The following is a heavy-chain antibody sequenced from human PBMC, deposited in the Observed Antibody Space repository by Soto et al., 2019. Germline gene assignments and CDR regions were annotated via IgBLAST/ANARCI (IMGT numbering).Heavy chain of an antibody. CDR2: ISRDGTNT. CDR3: VKETYYYDVSSYYPLGS. V-gene: IGHV3-43*01. CDR1: GFPFDDYN. Sequence: SLRLSCAASGFPFDDYNMHWVRQAPGKGLEWVSLISRDGTNTNYAESVKGRFTISRDNSKNSLYLQMNSLRTEDTALYYCVKETYYYDVSSYYPLGSWGQGTLVTVSS. J-gene: IGHJ5*02. D-gene: IGHD3-22*01.